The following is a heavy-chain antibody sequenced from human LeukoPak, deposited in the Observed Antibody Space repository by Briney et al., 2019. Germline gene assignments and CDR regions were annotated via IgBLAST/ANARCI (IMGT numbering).Heavy chain of an antibody. CDR2: IRFDGNTK. CDR3: ARGGIIVPDPDY. CDR1: GFTFRSYG. Sequence: GGSLRLSCAASGFTFRSYGMHWVRQAPGKGLEWVAFIRFDGNTKYYADSVKGLFTISRDISKNTLYLQMNSLRAEDTAVYYCARGGIIVPDPDYWGQGTLVTVSS. D-gene: IGHD6-19*01. J-gene: IGHJ4*02. V-gene: IGHV3-30*02.